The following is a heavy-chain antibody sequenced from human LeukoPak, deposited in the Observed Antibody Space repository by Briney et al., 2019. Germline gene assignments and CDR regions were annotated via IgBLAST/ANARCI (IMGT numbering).Heavy chain of an antibody. V-gene: IGHV4-34*01. CDR2: INHSGST. Sequence: SETLSLTCAVYGGSFSGYYWSWIRQPPGKGLEWIGEINHSGSTNYNPSLKSRVTISVDTSKNQFSLKLSSVTAADTAVYYCARGRGFYDYVWGSYRFSKTNFDYWGQGILVTVSS. D-gene: IGHD3-16*02. J-gene: IGHJ4*02. CDR1: GGSFSGYY. CDR3: ARGRGFYDYVWGSYRFSKTNFDY.